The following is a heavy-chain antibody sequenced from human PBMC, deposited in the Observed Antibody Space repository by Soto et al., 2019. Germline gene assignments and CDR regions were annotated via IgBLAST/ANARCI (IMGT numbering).Heavy chain of an antibody. CDR3: ARDMADYFIDY. CDR1: GFTFNTYA. J-gene: IGHJ4*02. CDR2: ISRSGGTT. V-gene: IGHV3-23*01. Sequence: GSLRLSCAASGFTFNTYAMSWVRQAPGKGLEWVSAISRSGGTTYYADSVKGRITISRDNSKNTLYLQMNSLRAEDTAVYYCARDMADYFIDYWGQGTLVTVSS. D-gene: IGHD4-17*01.